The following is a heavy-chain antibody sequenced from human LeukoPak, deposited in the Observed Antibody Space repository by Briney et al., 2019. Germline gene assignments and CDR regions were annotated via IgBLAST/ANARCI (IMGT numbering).Heavy chain of an antibody. J-gene: IGHJ4*02. V-gene: IGHV3-23*01. CDR3: VKDTYSGTHNPQSDY. D-gene: IGHD3-10*01. Sequence: GGSLRLSCAASGFTFSSYAMSWVRQAPGKGLEWVSAISGRGTYPYYADSVKGRFTISRDNSNNMLYLQMNSLRAEDTAIYYCVKDTYSGTHNPQSDYWGQGTLVTVSS. CDR1: GFTFSSYA. CDR2: ISGRGTYP.